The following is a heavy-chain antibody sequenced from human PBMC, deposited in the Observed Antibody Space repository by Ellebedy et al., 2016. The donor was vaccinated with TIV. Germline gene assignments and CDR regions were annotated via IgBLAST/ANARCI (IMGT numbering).Heavy chain of an antibody. CDR2: ISGSDGTT. D-gene: IGHD4-23*01. CDR3: TRDSGWEHDY. CDR1: GFTFSSYG. J-gene: IGHJ4*02. Sequence: GESLKISCAASGFTFSSYGLSWVRQAPGKGLEWVSGISGSDGTTYHADSVKGRFTISRDNSKNTLYLQMNSLRAEDTAVYYWTRDSGWEHDYWGQGTLVTVSS. V-gene: IGHV3-23*01.